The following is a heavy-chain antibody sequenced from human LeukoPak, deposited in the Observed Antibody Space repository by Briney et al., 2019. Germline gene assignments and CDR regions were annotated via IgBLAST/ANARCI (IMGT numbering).Heavy chain of an antibody. CDR1: GFTFSSYE. Sequence: PGGSLRLSCAASGFTFSSYEMNWVRQAPGKGLEWVSYISSSGSTIYYADSVKGRVTISRDNAKSSLYLHMNSLRAEDTAVYYCARAPRFRLVGVPKGPFDPWGQGTLVTVSS. D-gene: IGHD1-26*01. CDR3: ARAPRFRLVGVPKGPFDP. V-gene: IGHV3-48*03. CDR2: ISSSGSTI. J-gene: IGHJ5*02.